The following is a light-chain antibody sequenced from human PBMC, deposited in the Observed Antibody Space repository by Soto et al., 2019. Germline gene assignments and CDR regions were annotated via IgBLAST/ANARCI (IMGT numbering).Light chain of an antibody. CDR2: GTS. J-gene: IGKJ4*01. CDR3: QQYDNLSSVT. Sequence: EIVLTQSPGTLSLSPGERATLSCRASQSVGRSLAWYQQKPGQAPRLLIYGTSAGATGIPATFSGSESGTEFTLTISCLQSEDFAIYYCQQYDNLSSVTIGGGAKV. V-gene: IGKV3-15*01. CDR1: QSVGRS.